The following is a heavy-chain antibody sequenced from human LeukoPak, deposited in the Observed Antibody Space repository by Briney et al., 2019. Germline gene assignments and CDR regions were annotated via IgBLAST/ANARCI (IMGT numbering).Heavy chain of an antibody. J-gene: IGHJ4*02. D-gene: IGHD3-9*01. CDR3: ARGRSGALRYFDWLLYPGYFDY. CDR1: GGSISSGDYY. CDR2: IYYSGST. Sequence: PSQTLSLTCTVSGGSISSGDYYSSWIRQPPGKGLEWIGYIYYSGSTYYNPSLKSRVTISVDTPKNQFSLKLSSVTAADTAVYYCARGRSGALRYFDWLLYPGYFDYWGQGTLVTVSS. V-gene: IGHV4-30-4*01.